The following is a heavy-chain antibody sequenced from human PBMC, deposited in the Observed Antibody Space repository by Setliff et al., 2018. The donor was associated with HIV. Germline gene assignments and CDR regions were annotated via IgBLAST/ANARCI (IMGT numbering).Heavy chain of an antibody. CDR2: ISPDGSEE. D-gene: IGHD3-22*01. Sequence: GGSLRLSCATSGFTFRDYWMTWVRQAPGGGLQWVASISPDGSEENYVDSVRGRFTVSRDNTKNSLYLQMNSLRAEDTAVYYCARDYYDSSGYYLLDAFDIWGQGTMVTVSS. CDR1: GFTFRDYW. V-gene: IGHV3-7*04. J-gene: IGHJ3*02. CDR3: ARDYYDSSGYYLLDAFDI.